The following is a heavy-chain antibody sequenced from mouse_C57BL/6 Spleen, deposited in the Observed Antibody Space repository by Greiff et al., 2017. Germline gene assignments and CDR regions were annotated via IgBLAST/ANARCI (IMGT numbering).Heavy chain of an antibody. V-gene: IGHV5-4*03. CDR1: GFTFSSYA. CDR3: ASIYYDYFAY. J-gene: IGHJ3*01. CDR2: ISDGGSYT. D-gene: IGHD2-4*01. Sequence: DVMLVESGGGLVKPGGSLKLSCAASGFTFSSYAMSWVRQTPEKRLEWVATISDGGSYTYYPDNVKGRFTISRDNAKNNLYLQMSHLKSEDTAMYYCASIYYDYFAYWGQGTLCTVSA.